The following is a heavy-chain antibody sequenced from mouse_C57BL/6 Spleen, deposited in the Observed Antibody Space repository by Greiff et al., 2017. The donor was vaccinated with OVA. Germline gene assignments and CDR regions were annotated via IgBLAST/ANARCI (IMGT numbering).Heavy chain of an antibody. CDR1: GYTFTSYD. CDR2: IYPRDGST. J-gene: IGHJ2*01. CDR3: AREGYYGSIYY. D-gene: IGHD1-1*01. Sequence: VKLVESGPELVKPGASVKLSCKASGYTFTSYDINWVKQRPGQGLEWIGWIYPRDGSTKYNEKFKGKATLTVDTSSSTAYMELHSLTSEDSAVYFCAREGYYGSIYYWGQGATLTVSS. V-gene: IGHV1-85*01.